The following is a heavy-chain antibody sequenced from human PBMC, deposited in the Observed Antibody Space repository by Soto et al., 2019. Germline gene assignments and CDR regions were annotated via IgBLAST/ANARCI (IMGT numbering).Heavy chain of an antibody. Sequence: SETPSLTCTISGGSVSVYYWSWIRQSTGQGLEWIGYIYASGSPYYNPSLRSRVTISADTSKNQISLKLTSPTAADTAVYYCARGVGSSPPQYWGRGTLVTVSS. D-gene: IGHD1-26*01. CDR3: ARGVGSSPPQY. J-gene: IGHJ4*02. CDR1: GGSVSVYY. V-gene: IGHV4-59*02. CDR2: IYASGSP.